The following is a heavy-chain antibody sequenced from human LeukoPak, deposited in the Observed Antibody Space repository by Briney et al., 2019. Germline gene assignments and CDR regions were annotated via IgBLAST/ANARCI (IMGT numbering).Heavy chain of an antibody. Sequence: ASVKVSCKVSGYTLTELSMHWVRQAPGKGLEWMGGFDPEDGETIYAQKFQGRVTMTEDTSTDTAYMEVSSLRSDDTAVYYCARDMDSGPDFFDYWGLGTLVTVSS. J-gene: IGHJ4*02. V-gene: IGHV1-24*01. D-gene: IGHD1-26*01. CDR1: GYTLTELS. CDR2: FDPEDGET. CDR3: ARDMDSGPDFFDY.